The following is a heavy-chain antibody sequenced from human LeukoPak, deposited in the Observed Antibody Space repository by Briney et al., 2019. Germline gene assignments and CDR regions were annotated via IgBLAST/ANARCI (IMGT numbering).Heavy chain of an antibody. J-gene: IGHJ4*02. CDR1: GGTFSSYA. D-gene: IGHD6-19*01. CDR3: ARGIYSSGWYDY. CDR2: MNPNSGNT. V-gene: IGHV1-8*02. Sequence: ASVKVSCKASGGTFSSYAINWVRQATGQGLEWMGWMNPNSGNTGYAQKFQGRVTMTRNTSISTAYMELSSLRSEDTAVYYCARGIYSSGWYDYWGQGTLVTVSS.